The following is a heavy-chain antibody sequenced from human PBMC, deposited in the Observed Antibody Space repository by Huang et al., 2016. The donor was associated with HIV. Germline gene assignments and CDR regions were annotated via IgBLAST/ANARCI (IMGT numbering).Heavy chain of an antibody. Sequence: QVQLVESGGAVVQPGRSLRLSCVASGFSLSTYGIHWVRPAPGKGLELVADISYDGIKTYYVEAVKGRFTISRDKSKNTMYLQMNNLRDEDTAVYYCAKGVGTSIRGVALVLYYFEYWGQGTLVTVSS. CDR2: ISYDGIKT. CDR1: GFSLSTYG. CDR3: AKGVGTSIRGVALVLYYFEY. J-gene: IGHJ4*02. V-gene: IGHV3-30*18. D-gene: IGHD3-10*01.